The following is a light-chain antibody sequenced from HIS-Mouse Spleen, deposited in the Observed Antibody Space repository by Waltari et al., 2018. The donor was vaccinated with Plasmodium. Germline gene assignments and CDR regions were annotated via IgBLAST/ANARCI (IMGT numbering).Light chain of an antibody. CDR2: EVS. CDR3: SSYAGSNNLV. CDR1: SRDVGGYNY. V-gene: IGLV2-8*01. Sequence: QSALTQPPSASGSPGQSVTISCTGTSRDVGGYNYVSWYQQHPGKAPKRMIYEVSKRPSGVPCRFSGSKSGNTASLTVSGLQAEEEADYYCSSYAGSNNLVFGGGTKLTVL. J-gene: IGLJ2*01.